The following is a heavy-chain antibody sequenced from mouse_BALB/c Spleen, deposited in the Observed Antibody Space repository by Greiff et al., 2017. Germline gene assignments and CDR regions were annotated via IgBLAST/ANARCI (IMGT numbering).Heavy chain of an antibody. V-gene: IGHV3-2*02. CDR1: GYSITSDYA. CDR3: ARNGNFDY. D-gene: IGHD1-1*01. J-gene: IGHJ2*01. Sequence: DVKLQESGPGLVKPSQSLSLTCTVTGYSITSDYAWNWIRQFPGNKLEWMGYISYSGSTSYNPSLKSRISITRDTSKNQFFLQLNSVTTEDTATYYCARNGNFDYWGQGTTLTVSS. CDR2: ISYSGST.